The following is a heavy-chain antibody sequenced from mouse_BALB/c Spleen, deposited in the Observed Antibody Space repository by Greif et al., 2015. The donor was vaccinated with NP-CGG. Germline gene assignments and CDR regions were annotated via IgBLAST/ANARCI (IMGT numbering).Heavy chain of an antibody. J-gene: IGHJ4*01. CDR1: GYTFTDYA. D-gene: IGHD2-3*01. CDR2: ISTYYGDA. CDR3: ARGSYDDGYYGPMDY. Sequence: VQLQESGAELVRPGVSVKISCKGSGYTFTDYAMHWVKQSHAKSLEWIGVISTYYGDASYNQKFKGKATMTVDKSSSTAYMELARLTSEDSAIYYCARGSYDDGYYGPMDYWGQGTSVTVSS. V-gene: IGHV1S137*01.